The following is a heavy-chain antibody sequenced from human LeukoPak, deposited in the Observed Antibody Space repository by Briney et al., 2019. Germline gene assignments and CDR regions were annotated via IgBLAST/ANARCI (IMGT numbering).Heavy chain of an antibody. Sequence: SETLSLTCTVSGGSISSSSYYWGWIRQPPGKGLEWIGSIYYSGSTYYNPSLKSRVTISVDTPKNQFSLKLSSVTAADTAVYYCARDSSSSLFDYWGQGTLVTVSS. CDR3: ARDSSSSLFDY. V-gene: IGHV4-39*07. J-gene: IGHJ4*02. D-gene: IGHD6-6*01. CDR1: GGSISSSSYY. CDR2: IYYSGST.